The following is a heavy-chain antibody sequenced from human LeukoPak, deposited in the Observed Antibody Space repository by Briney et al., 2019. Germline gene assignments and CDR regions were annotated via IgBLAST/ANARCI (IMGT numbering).Heavy chain of an antibody. CDR3: ARGIPSFSLFGMVIY. CDR1: GYNFPGYD. Sequence: ASVKVSCKASGYNFPGYDIHWVRQAPGQGVEGMGGINPNNGDTNYAQKFQGRVTMTMDTSVSTAFMKLSTLKSDEAAVYYCARGIPSFSLFGMVIYWGQGTLLTVSS. J-gene: IGHJ4*02. V-gene: IGHV1-2*02. CDR2: INPNNGDT. D-gene: IGHD3-3*01.